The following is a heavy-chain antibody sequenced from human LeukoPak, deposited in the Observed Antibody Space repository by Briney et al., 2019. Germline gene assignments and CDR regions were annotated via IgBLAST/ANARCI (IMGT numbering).Heavy chain of an antibody. V-gene: IGHV1-8*01. Sequence: ASVKVSCKASGYSFTSYDINWVRQATGQGLEWMGWMNRNSGNTGHAQKFQGRVTMTRNTSISTAYMELSSLRSEDTAVYYCARVGLENWFDPWGQGTLVTVSS. D-gene: IGHD3-16*01. CDR1: GYSFTSYD. CDR3: ARVGLENWFDP. J-gene: IGHJ5*02. CDR2: MNRNSGNT.